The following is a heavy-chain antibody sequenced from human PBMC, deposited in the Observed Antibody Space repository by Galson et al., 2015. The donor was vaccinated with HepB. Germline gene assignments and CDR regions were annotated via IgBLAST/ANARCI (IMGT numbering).Heavy chain of an antibody. CDR2: ISGSGGRT. Sequence: SLRLSCAASGFTFSSYAMNWVRQAPGKGLEWVSGISGSGGRTYDADSVTGRFTISRDNSKNTLFVQMNSLRVEDTAVYYCAKEPVHGDYDSWSGYYFDSWGQGTLVIVSS. D-gene: IGHD3-3*01. J-gene: IGHJ4*02. CDR3: AKEPVHGDYDSWSGYYFDS. CDR1: GFTFSSYA. V-gene: IGHV3-23*01.